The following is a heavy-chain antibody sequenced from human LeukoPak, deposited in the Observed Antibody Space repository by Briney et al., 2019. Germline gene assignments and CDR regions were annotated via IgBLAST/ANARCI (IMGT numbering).Heavy chain of an antibody. CDR1: VFTFSIYS. CDR2: IRSSRSYI. V-gene: IGHV3-21*01. Sequence: GVSLRLFCAASVFTFSIYSVMCLRQAPGKALEGFSSIRSSRSYIYYGDSVTGRFTTSRDNATNSLYLQMPSLRAEDTAVYYCARGGVGAANYFD. CDR3: ARGGVGAANYFD. J-gene: IGHJ4*01. D-gene: IGHD1-26*01.